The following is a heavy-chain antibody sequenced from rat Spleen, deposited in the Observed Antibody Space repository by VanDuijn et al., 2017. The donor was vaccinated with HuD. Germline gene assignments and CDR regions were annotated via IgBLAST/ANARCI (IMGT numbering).Heavy chain of an antibody. CDR1: GFSFSRYG. CDR3: AKLSSGFPY. D-gene: IGHD1-12*01. CDR2: ITYEGSIT. Sequence: EVQLVESGGGLVQPGRSMKLSCAASGFSFSRYGMAWVRQAPKKGLEWVASITYEGSITYYGDSVKGRFTISRDNAENTVYLIMNSLRSEDTATYYCAKLSSGFPYWGQGTLVTVSS. V-gene: IGHV5-22*01. J-gene: IGHJ3*01.